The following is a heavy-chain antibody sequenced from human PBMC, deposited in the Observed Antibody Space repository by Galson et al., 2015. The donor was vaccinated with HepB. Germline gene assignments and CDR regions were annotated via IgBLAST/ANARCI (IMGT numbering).Heavy chain of an antibody. J-gene: IGHJ4*02. CDR2: IYSGGST. CDR1: GFTVSSNY. Sequence: SLRLSCAASGFTVSSNYMSWVRQAPGKGLEWVSVIYSGGSTYYADSVKGRFTISRDNSKNTLYLQMNSLRAEDTAVYYCARGVSGDYRRFSHFDYWGQGTLVTVSS. CDR3: ARGVSGDYRRFSHFDY. V-gene: IGHV3-53*01. D-gene: IGHD2-21*02.